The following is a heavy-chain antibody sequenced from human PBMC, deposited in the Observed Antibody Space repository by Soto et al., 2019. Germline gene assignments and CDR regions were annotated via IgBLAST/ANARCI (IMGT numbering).Heavy chain of an antibody. V-gene: IGHV4-31*03. CDR3: AREPFGGKNWYFDL. J-gene: IGHJ2*01. Sequence: QVQLQESGPGLVKPSQTLSLTCTVSGGSISSGGYYWSWIRQHPGKGLEWIGYIYYSGSTYYNPSRTSRVTISVDTSTNQCSLKLSSVTAADTAVYYCAREPFGGKNWYFDLWGRGTLVTVSS. CDR1: GGSISSGGYY. D-gene: IGHD1-1*01. CDR2: IYYSGST.